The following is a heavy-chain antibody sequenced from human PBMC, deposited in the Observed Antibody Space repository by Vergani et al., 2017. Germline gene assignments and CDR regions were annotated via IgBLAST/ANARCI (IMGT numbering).Heavy chain of an antibody. CDR1: GFTFNHYG. D-gene: IGHD1-14*01. Sequence: QVQLVESGGGVVQPGRSLRLSCAASGFTFNHYGMHWVRQAPGKGLEWVAVTWYDGNNKQYADSVKGRFTISRDNSKSTMYLQMNSLRDEDTGVYYCARALRLLYNRFDPWGQGTLVTVSS. CDR2: TWYDGNNK. CDR3: ARALRLLYNRFDP. V-gene: IGHV3-33*01. J-gene: IGHJ5*02.